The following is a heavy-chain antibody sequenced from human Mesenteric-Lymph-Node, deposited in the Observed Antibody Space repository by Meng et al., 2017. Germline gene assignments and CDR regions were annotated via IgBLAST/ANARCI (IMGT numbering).Heavy chain of an antibody. CDR2: ISSSGSTI. CDR3: AKAPREYCSGGACYQFDY. Sequence: GESLKISCAASGFTFSSYEMNWVRQAPGKGLEWVSYISSSGSTIYYADSVKGRFTISRDNSENTLSLQMNSLRAEDTAVYYCAKAPREYCSGGACYQFDYWGQGTLVTVSS. V-gene: IGHV3-48*03. D-gene: IGHD2-15*01. J-gene: IGHJ4*02. CDR1: GFTFSSYE.